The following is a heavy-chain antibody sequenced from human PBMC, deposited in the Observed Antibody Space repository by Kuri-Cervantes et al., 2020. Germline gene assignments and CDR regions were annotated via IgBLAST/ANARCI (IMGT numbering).Heavy chain of an antibody. V-gene: IGHV1-46*01. Sequence: ASVKVSCKASGYTFTTYYMHWVRQAPGQGLEWMGIINPSNGDTRYAQKFQGRITMTRDTSTSTVYMELSSLRSEDTAVYSCARDGCISTACYPFSHYYYFYMDFRGRGTTVTVSS. CDR3: ARDGCISTACYPFSHYYYFYMDF. D-gene: IGHD2-2*01. CDR1: GYTFTTYY. CDR2: INPSNGDT. J-gene: IGHJ6*03.